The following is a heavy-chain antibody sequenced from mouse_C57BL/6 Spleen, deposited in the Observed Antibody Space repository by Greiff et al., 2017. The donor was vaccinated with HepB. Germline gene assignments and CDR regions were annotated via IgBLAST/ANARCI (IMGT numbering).Heavy chain of an antibody. D-gene: IGHD3-2*02. V-gene: IGHV5-9*01. J-gene: IGHJ2*01. CDR1: GFTFSSYS. CDR3: GRQGQLRLPNYFDY. CDR2: ISGGGGNT. Sequence: EVKVVESGGGLVKPGGSLKLSCAASGFTFSSYSMSWVRQTPGKRLEWVATISGGGGNTYYPDSVKGRFTISSDNAKNTLYLQMSSLRSEDTALYYCGRQGQLRLPNYFDYWGQGTTLTVSS.